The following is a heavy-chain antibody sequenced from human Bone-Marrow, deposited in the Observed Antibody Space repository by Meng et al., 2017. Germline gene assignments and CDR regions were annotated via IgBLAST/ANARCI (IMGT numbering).Heavy chain of an antibody. Sequence: QVQLQQWGVGLVEASETLSLTCVVSGGSFSDYYWSWIRQPPGKGLEWIGEINHSGSTNYNPSLESRATISVDTSQNNLSLKLSSVTAADSAVYYCARGPTTMAHDFDYWGQGTLVTVSS. CDR3: ARGPTTMAHDFDY. J-gene: IGHJ4*02. V-gene: IGHV4-34*01. CDR1: GGSFSDYY. CDR2: INHSGST. D-gene: IGHD4-11*01.